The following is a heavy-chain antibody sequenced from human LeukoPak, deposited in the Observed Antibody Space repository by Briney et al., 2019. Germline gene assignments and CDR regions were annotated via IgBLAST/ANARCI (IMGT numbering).Heavy chain of an antibody. D-gene: IGHD5-18*01. Sequence: GGSLRLSCAASGFTFDDYGMSWVRQAPGKGLEWVAVISYDGSNKYYADSVKGRFTISRDNSKNTLYLQMNSLRAEDTAVYYCAKDRDVDTAMINYYFDYWGQGTLVTVSS. CDR1: GFTFDDYG. CDR3: AKDRDVDTAMINYYFDY. V-gene: IGHV3-30*18. J-gene: IGHJ4*02. CDR2: ISYDGSNK.